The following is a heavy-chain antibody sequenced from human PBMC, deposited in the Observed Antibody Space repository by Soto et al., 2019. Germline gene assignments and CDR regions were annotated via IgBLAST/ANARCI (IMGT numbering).Heavy chain of an antibody. CDR2: INPYSGGA. J-gene: IGHJ3*02. Sequence: QVQLVQSGAEVKKPGASVKVSCEASGYTFTDYFIHWVRQAPGQGLEWIGWINPYSGGADLSQKFQGRVTMTRDTSISTAYMEVSSLISDDTAVFYCARLMHYSQSGGSSHSGFDMWGQGTLVTVAS. CDR3: ARLMHYSQSGGSSHSGFDM. CDR1: GYTFTDYF. D-gene: IGHD2-8*02. V-gene: IGHV1-2*02.